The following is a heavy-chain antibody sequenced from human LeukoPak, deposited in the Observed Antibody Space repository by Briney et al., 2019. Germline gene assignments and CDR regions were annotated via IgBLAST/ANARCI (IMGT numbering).Heavy chain of an antibody. J-gene: IGHJ3*02. CDR3: AMRRSPWSSWFDALDS. V-gene: IGHV5-51*01. CDR1: GSSFTSYW. Sequence: GESLQISCQGSGSSFTSYWIGWVRQLPGKGLEWMGIIYPGDSDTRYSPSFQGQVTISADKSISTAYLQWRGQKAADRGKYCCAMRRSPWSSWFDALDSWGQGTMVTVSS. CDR2: IYPGDSDT. D-gene: IGHD6-6*01.